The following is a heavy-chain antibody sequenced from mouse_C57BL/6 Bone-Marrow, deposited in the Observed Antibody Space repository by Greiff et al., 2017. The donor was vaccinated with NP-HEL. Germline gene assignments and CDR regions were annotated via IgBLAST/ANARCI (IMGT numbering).Heavy chain of an antibody. V-gene: IGHV1-15*01. J-gene: IGHJ4*01. CDR1: GYTFTDYE. CDR3: ARDHYSNYNAMDY. D-gene: IGHD2-5*01. Sequence: QVQLQQSGAELVRPGASVTLSCKASGYTFTDYEMHWVKQTPVHGLEWIGAIDPETGGTAYNQKFKGKAILTADKSSSTAYMQLSSLTSEDSAVYFCARDHYSNYNAMDYWGQGTSVTVSS. CDR2: IDPETGGT.